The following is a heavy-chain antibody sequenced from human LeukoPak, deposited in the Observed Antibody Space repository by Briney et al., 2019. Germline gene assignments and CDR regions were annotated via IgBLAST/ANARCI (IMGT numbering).Heavy chain of an antibody. V-gene: IGHV4-34*01. D-gene: IGHD3-10*01. Sequence: PSETLSLTCAVYGGSFSGYYWSWIRQPPGKGLEWIGEINHSGSTNYNPSLKSRVTISVDTSKNQFSLKLSSVTAADTAVYYCARDGTYYYGSGNYYYYYYMDVWGKGTTVTISS. CDR3: ARDGTYYYGSGNYYYYYYMDV. CDR2: INHSGST. CDR1: GGSFSGYY. J-gene: IGHJ6*03.